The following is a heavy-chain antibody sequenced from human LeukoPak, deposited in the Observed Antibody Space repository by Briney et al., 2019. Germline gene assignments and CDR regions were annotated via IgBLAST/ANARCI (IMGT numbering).Heavy chain of an antibody. Sequence: PGGSLRLSCAASGFTFSSYWMHWVRQAPGKGLVRVSRINSDGSSTSYADSVKGRFTISRDNAKNTLYLQMNSLRAEDTAVYYCARVIVAGTGSDAFDIWGQGTMVTVSS. CDR3: ARVIVAGTGSDAFDI. CDR1: GFTFSSYW. D-gene: IGHD6-19*01. CDR2: INSDGSST. J-gene: IGHJ3*02. V-gene: IGHV3-74*01.